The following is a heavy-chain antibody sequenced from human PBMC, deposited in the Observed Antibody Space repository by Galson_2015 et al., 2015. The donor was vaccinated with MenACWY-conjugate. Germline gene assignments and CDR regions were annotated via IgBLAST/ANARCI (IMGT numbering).Heavy chain of an antibody. D-gene: IGHD4-17*01. Sequence: SVKVSCKGSGDTLTRYAIHWVRQAPGQRLEWMGWINAATGNTKYSETLLDRVIIRRDTSASTVYMELSSLRSEDTAVYYCAAGPYGAPRCYYDYWGQGTLVIVSS. J-gene: IGHJ4*02. CDR2: INAATGNT. CDR1: GDTLTRYA. V-gene: IGHV1-3*01. CDR3: AAGPYGAPRCYYDY.